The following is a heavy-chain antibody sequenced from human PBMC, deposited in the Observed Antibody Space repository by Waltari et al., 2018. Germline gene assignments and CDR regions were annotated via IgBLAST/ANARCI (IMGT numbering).Heavy chain of an antibody. Sequence: EEQLVESGGGLAQPGESLRLSCAASGFTFGRYWMDWVRQATGRGLVWVSRISSDGSSTTYADSVKGRFTISRDNAKNTLYVQMNRLRAEDTAVYYCARVATKTYSSPVPGRPYYYGMDVWGQGTTVTVSS. D-gene: IGHD3-22*01. J-gene: IGHJ6*02. V-gene: IGHV3-74*01. CDR2: ISSDGSST. CDR3: ARVATKTYSSPVPGRPYYYGMDV. CDR1: GFTFGRYW.